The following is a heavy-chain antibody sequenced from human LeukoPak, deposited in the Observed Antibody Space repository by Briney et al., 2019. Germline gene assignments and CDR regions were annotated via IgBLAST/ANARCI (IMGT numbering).Heavy chain of an antibody. J-gene: IGHJ4*02. CDR1: GYTFTSYA. Sequence: ASVKVSCKASGYTFTSYAMNWVRQAPGQGLEWMGWINPNSGGTNYAQKFQGRVTMTRDTSISTAYMELSRLRSDDTAVYYCARDYDSSGWRYFDYWGQGTLVTVSS. D-gene: IGHD6-19*01. V-gene: IGHV1-2*02. CDR2: INPNSGGT. CDR3: ARDYDSSGWRYFDY.